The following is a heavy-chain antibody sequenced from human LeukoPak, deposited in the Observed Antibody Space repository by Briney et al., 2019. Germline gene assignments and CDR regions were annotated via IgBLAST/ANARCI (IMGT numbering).Heavy chain of an antibody. V-gene: IGHV3-23*01. D-gene: IGHD3-10*01. CDR2: ISGSGGST. J-gene: IGHJ4*02. Sequence: PGGSLRLSCAASGFTFSSYGMSWVRQAPGKGLEWVSAISGSGGSTYYADSVKGRFTISRDNSKNTLYLQMNSLRAEATAVYYLAKSMGTMVRGVIITPFDYWGQGTLVTVSS. CDR1: GFTFSSYG. CDR3: AKSMGTMVRGVIITPFDY.